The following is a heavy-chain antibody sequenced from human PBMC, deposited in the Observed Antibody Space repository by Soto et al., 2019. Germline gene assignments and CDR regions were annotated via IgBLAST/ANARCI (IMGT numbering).Heavy chain of an antibody. V-gene: IGHV3-48*01. J-gene: IGHJ4*02. D-gene: IGHD3-22*01. CDR3: ARDMNYDSSGYPILSFDY. CDR1: GFTFSSYS. CDR2: ISSSSTI. Sequence: PGGSLRLSCAASGFTFSSYSMNWVRQAPGKGLEWVSYISSSSTIYYADSVEGRFTISRDNAKNSLYLQMSSLRAEDTAVYYCARDMNYDSSGYPILSFDYWGQGTLVTVSS.